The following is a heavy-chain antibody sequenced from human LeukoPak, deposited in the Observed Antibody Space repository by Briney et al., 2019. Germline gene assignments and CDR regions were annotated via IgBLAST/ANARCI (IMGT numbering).Heavy chain of an antibody. Sequence: PGGSLRSSGAAPGLPFGSSWMNWVGQAPGKGLVWFSRIKSDGSTNYADSVKGRFTISRDNAKNTVSLQMNSLRTEDTGVYYCARAPSEIGGYYPEYFRHWGQGTLVTVSS. CDR2: IKSDGST. J-gene: IGHJ1*01. D-gene: IGHD3-22*01. CDR3: ARAPSEIGGYYPEYFRH. CDR1: GLPFGSSW. V-gene: IGHV3-74*01.